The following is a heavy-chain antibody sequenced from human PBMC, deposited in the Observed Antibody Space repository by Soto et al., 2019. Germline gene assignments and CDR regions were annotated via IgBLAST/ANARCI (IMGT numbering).Heavy chain of an antibody. D-gene: IGHD3-10*01. CDR3: ANSLAMVRERDYVDY. J-gene: IGHJ4*02. CDR2: ISGSAGST. Sequence: EVQLLESGGGLVQPGGSLRLSCAASGFTFSTYPMSWVRQAPGKGLEWVSGISGSAGSTYYVDSVKGRFTISRDNSKNTMFLQMNSLRAEDTALYYCANSLAMVRERDYVDYWGQGTLVTVSS. V-gene: IGHV3-23*01. CDR1: GFTFSTYP.